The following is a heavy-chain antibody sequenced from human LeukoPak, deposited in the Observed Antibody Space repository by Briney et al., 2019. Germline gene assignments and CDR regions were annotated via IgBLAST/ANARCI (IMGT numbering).Heavy chain of an antibody. CDR1: GYTFTGYY. D-gene: IGHD3-16*02. V-gene: IGHV1-2*06. CDR3: ARDYPRAFDI. CDR2: INPNNGDT. Sequence: ASVKVSCKASGYTFTGYYLHWVRQAPGQGLEWMGRINPNNGDTNYAQKFQGRVTMTRDTSISTAYMELTRLRSDDTAVYYCARDYPRAFDIWGQGTMVTVSS. J-gene: IGHJ3*02.